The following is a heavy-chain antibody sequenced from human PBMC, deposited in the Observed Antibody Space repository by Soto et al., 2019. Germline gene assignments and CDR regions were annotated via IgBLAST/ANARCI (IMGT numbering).Heavy chain of an antibody. D-gene: IGHD6-13*01. CDR3: ASAARRWYPYFFDS. V-gene: IGHV1-69*01. J-gene: IGHJ4*02. CDR2: IIPYYNTL. Sequence: QAQVVQSGAEVRKPGSSVKLCCKASEGTFNSYAIAWVRQAPGQGLEWMGGIIPYYNTLNYAQKFQDRVTITAEDSTNTVYMELSSLRSDDTAVYFCASAARRWYPYFFDSWAQGTLVTVSS. CDR1: EGTFNSYA.